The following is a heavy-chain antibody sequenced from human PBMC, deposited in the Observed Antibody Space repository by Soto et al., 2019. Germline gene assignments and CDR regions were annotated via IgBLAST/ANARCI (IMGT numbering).Heavy chain of an antibody. D-gene: IGHD2-15*01. Sequence: GGSLRLSCAASGFTFIRYAMSWGRQAPGKGLEWVSAISGSGGSTYYADSVKGRFTTSRDNSKNTLYLQMNSLRAEDTAVYYCAKDTEGRYCSGGSCYSGLFDYWGQGTLVTVSS. V-gene: IGHV3-23*01. CDR1: GFTFIRYA. CDR2: ISGSGGST. J-gene: IGHJ4*02. CDR3: AKDTEGRYCSGGSCYSGLFDY.